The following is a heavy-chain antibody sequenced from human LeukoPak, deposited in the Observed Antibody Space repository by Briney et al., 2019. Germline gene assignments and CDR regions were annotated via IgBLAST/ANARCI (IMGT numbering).Heavy chain of an antibody. CDR2: INPNSGGT. CDR1: GYTLTGYY. CDR3: ARDYGSGWQAAYDY. J-gene: IGHJ4*02. Sequence: ASVKVSCKASGYTLTGYYMHWVRQAPGQGLEWMGWINPNSGGTNYAQKFQGRVTMTRDTSISTAYMELSRLRSDDTAVYYCARDYGSGWQAAYDYWGQGTLVTVSS. V-gene: IGHV1-2*02. D-gene: IGHD6-19*01.